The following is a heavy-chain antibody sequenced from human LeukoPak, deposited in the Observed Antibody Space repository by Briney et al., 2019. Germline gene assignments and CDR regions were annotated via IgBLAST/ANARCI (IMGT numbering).Heavy chain of an antibody. CDR2: IYYSGST. J-gene: IGHJ4*02. Sequence: SETLSLTCTVSGGSISSYYWSWIRQPPGKGLEWIGYIYYSGSTNYNPSLKSRVTISVDTSKNQFSLKLTFVTAADTAVYYCARTNYYAFDYWGQGSLVTVSS. CDR3: ARTNYYAFDY. V-gene: IGHV4-59*01. CDR1: GGSISSYY. D-gene: IGHD3-10*01.